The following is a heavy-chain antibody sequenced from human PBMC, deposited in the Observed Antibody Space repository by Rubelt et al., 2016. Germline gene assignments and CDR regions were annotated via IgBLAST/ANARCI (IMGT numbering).Heavy chain of an antibody. V-gene: IGHV3-30*17. CDR2: ISYDGSNK. D-gene: IGHD6-13*01. CDR3: ARSVEKVTANDKSSSWYGDFDY. Sequence: GKGLEWVAVISYDGSNKYYADSVKGRFTISRDNSKNTLYLQMNSLRAEDTAVYYCARSVEKVTANDKSSSWYGDFDYWGQGTLVTVSS. J-gene: IGHJ4*02.